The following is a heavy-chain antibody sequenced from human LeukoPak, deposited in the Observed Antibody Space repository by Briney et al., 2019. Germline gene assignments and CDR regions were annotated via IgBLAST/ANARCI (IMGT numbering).Heavy chain of an antibody. J-gene: IGHJ4*02. D-gene: IGHD6-19*01. CDR2: ISYDGSNK. CDR3: ARDRVPYSSGWYYFDY. Sequence: GGSLRLSCAASGFTFSSYAMHWVRQARGKGLEWVAVISYDGSNKYYADSVKGRFTISRDNSKNTLYLQMNSLRAEDTAVYYCARDRVPYSSGWYYFDYWSQGTLVTASS. V-gene: IGHV3-30-3*01. CDR1: GFTFSSYA.